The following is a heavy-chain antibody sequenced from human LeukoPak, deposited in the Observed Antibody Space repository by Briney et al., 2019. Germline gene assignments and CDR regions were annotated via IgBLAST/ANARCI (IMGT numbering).Heavy chain of an antibody. CDR1: GGSVSSTSYY. CDR2: IHYSGTN. CDR3: ARHRSTPYSSQEGSYYFDY. D-gene: IGHD6-19*01. V-gene: IGHV4-39*01. J-gene: IGHJ4*02. Sequence: PSETLSLTCTVSGGSVSSTSYYWGWIRQPPGKGLEWIGSIHYSGTNYYNPSLKSRVTISVDTSKNQFSLKLSSVTATDTAVYYCARHRSTPYSSQEGSYYFDYWGQGTLVTVSS.